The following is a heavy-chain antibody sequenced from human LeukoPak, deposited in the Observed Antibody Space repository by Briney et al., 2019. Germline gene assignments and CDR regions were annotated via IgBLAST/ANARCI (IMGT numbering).Heavy chain of an antibody. J-gene: IGHJ4*02. D-gene: IGHD3-22*01. CDR1: GFTFSNYA. V-gene: IGHV3-23*01. CDR3: AKYEGSRIVVGPHY. CDR2: ISGSGGST. Sequence: GGSLRLSCAASGFTFSNYAMSWVRQAPGKGLEWVSGISGSGGSTYYADSVKGRFTISRDNSKNTLYLQMNSLRAEDTAVYYCAKYEGSRIVVGPHYWGQGTLVTVSS.